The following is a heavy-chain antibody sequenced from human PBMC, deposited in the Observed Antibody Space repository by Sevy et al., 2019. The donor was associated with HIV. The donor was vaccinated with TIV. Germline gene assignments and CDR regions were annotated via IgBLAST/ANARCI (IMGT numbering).Heavy chain of an antibody. D-gene: IGHD5-12*01. CDR2: IWHDGNSE. V-gene: IGHV3-33*08. CDR1: RFTFSTYV. J-gene: IGHJ4*02. Sequence: GGSLRLSCVASRFTFSTYVMHWVRQAPGKGLEWVAVIWHDGNSEYYADSVRGRFTNSRDDSKSTLYLQMNSLRPEDTALYYCASEAGYGTDSRPFDYWGQGTLVTVSS. CDR3: ASEAGYGTDSRPFDY.